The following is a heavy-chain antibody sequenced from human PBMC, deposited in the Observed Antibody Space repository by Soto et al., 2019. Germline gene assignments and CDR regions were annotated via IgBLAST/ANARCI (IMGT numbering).Heavy chain of an antibody. CDR3: AGVALGACSGGSCYRYYYYYGMDV. J-gene: IGHJ6*02. D-gene: IGHD2-15*01. CDR1: GGSISSGGYY. Sequence: SETLSLTCTVSGGSISSGGYYWSWIRQHPGKGLEWIGYIYYSGSTYYNPSLKSRVTISVDTSKNQFSLKLSSVTAADTAVYYCAGVALGACSGGSCYRYYYYYGMDVWGQGTTVTVSS. V-gene: IGHV4-31*03. CDR2: IYYSGST.